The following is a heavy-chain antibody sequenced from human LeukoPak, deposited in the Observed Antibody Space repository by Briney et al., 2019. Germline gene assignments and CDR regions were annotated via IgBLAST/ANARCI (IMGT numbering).Heavy chain of an antibody. D-gene: IGHD2-2*02. V-gene: IGHV3-11*06. CDR2: ISSSSYT. CDR1: GFTFSDYY. CDR3: ARDPGYCSSTSCYTGYYYGMDV. Sequence: GGSLRLSCAASGFTFSDYYMSWIRQAPGKGLEWVSYISSSSYTNYADSVKGRFTISRDNAKNSLYLQMNSLRAEDTAVYYCARDPGYCSSTSCYTGYYYGMDVWGKGTTVTVSS. J-gene: IGHJ6*04.